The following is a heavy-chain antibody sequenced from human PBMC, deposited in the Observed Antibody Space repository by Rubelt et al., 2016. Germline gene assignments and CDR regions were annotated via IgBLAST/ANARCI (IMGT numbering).Heavy chain of an antibody. V-gene: IGHV4-59*08. D-gene: IGHD1-26*01. CDR2: NYYSGST. J-gene: IGHJ6*02. CDR1: GGSISSYY. Sequence: QVQLQESGPGLAKPSETLSLTCTVSGGSISSYYWSWIRQPPGKGLEWIGYNYYSGSTNYNPPLKRLSTNTVESSKNQLPRKRSGGTADDTAVDYCARHEDTGATTGSDYYYYGMDVWGQGTTVTVSS. CDR3: ARHEDTGATTGSDYYYYGMDV.